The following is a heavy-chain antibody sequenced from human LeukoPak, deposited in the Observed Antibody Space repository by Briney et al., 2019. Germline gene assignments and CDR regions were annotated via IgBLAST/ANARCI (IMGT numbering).Heavy chain of an antibody. CDR2: IGGSGRST. J-gene: IGHJ4*02. D-gene: IGHD3-10*01. V-gene: IGHV3-23*01. CDR1: GFTFGSYA. CDR3: AKDPPSSGTTFDY. Sequence: NPGGSLRLSCAASGFTFGSYAMSWVRQAPGKGLEWVSTIGGSGRSTYYADSVKGRLTISRDNSKNTLYLEMNSLRAEDTAVYYCAKDPPSSGTTFDYWGQGTLVAVSS.